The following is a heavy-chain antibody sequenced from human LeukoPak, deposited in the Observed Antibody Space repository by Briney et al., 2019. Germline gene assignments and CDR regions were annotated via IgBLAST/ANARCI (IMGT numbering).Heavy chain of an antibody. J-gene: IGHJ4*02. CDR2: ISSSSSYI. CDR3: AREGSYHYDSSGYYYDY. CDR1: GFTFSSYS. Sequence: GGSLRLSCAASGFTFSSYSMNWVRQAPGKGLEWVSSISSSSSYIYYADSVKGRFTISRDNAKNSLYLQMNSLRAEDTAVYYCAREGSYHYDSSGYYYDYWGQGTLVTVSS. D-gene: IGHD3-22*01. V-gene: IGHV3-21*01.